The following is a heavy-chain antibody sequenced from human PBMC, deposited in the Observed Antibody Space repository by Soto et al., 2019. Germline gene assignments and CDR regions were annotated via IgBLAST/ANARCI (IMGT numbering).Heavy chain of an antibody. CDR2: ISWDGGST. Sequence: GGSLRLSCAASGFTFDDYTMHWVRQAPGKGLEWVSLISWDGGSTYYADSVKGRFTISRDNSKNSLYLQMNSLRTEDTALYYCAKDTDSSSWGDAFDIWGQGTMVTVSS. V-gene: IGHV3-43*01. D-gene: IGHD6-13*01. CDR3: AKDTDSSSWGDAFDI. CDR1: GFTFDDYT. J-gene: IGHJ3*02.